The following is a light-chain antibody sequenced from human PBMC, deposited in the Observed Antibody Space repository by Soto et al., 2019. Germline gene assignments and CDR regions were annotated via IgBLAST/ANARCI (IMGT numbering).Light chain of an antibody. Sequence: QSALTQPPSASGSPGQSVTISCTGTSSDIGRNNYVSWYQQHPGKAPKLMIYEVNQRPSGVPDRFSGSKSGNTASLTVSGLQAEDEDDYYCASFGGSKVFGGGTKLTVL. CDR1: SSDIGRNNY. J-gene: IGLJ3*02. V-gene: IGLV2-8*01. CDR3: ASFGGSKV. CDR2: EVN.